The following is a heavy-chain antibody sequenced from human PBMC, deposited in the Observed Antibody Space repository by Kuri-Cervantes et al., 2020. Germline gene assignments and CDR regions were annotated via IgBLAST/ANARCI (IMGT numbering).Heavy chain of an antibody. CDR2: ISAYNGNT. CDR1: GYTFTSYG. J-gene: IGHJ3*02. V-gene: IGHV1-18*01. CDR3: ASVVTPLYAFDI. D-gene: IGHD4-23*01. Sequence: ASVKVSCKASGYTFTSYGISWVRQAPGQGLEWMGWISAYNGNTNYAQKLQGRVTMTTDTSTSTAYMELRSLRSDDTAVYYCASVVTPLYAFDIWGQGTMVTVSS.